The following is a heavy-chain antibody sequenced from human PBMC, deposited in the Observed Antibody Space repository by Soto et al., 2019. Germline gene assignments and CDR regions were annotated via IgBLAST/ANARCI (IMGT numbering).Heavy chain of an antibody. V-gene: IGHV3-33*01. CDR2: IWHDGKNK. CDR1: GFTFSNFG. Sequence: QVPVVESGGGVVQPGTSLRLSCAASGFTFSNFGMHWVRQAPGKGLEWVAVIWHDGKNKYYADSAKGRFTISRDNSKNTLYLQMNSLRAEDTAVYYCARDPGQDEARDYWGQGPLVTVSS. CDR3: ARDPGQDEARDY. J-gene: IGHJ4*02.